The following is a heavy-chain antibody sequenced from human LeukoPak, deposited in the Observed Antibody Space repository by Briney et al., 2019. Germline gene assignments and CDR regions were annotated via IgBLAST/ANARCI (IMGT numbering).Heavy chain of an antibody. J-gene: IGHJ4*02. D-gene: IGHD6-19*01. Sequence: GGSLRLSCSASGFTFSSYGMHWVRQAPGKGLEWVAVIWYDGSNNYYAASVKGRFTISRDNSKNTLYLQMNSLRAEDTAVYYCARDGSSGWYWVDYWGQGTLVTVSS. V-gene: IGHV3-33*08. CDR3: ARDGSSGWYWVDY. CDR2: IWYDGSNN. CDR1: GFTFSSYG.